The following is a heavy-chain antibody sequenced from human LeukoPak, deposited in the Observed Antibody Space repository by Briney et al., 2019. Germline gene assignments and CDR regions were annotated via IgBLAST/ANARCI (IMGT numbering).Heavy chain of an antibody. CDR1: GFTFSSYW. CDR3: AKDPYYYDSSGYYWSDGMDV. Sequence: GGSLRLSCAASGFTFSSYWMSWVRQAPGKGLEWVANIKQDGSEKYYVDSVKGRFTISRDNSKNTLYLQMNSLRAEDTAVYYCAKDPYYYDSSGYYWSDGMDVWGQGTTVTVSS. V-gene: IGHV3-7*03. J-gene: IGHJ6*02. D-gene: IGHD3-22*01. CDR2: IKQDGSEK.